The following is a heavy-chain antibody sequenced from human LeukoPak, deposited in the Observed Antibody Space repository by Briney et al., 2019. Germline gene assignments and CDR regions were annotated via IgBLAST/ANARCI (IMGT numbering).Heavy chain of an antibody. Sequence: GGSLRLSCAASGFTFSSYAMNWVRQAPGKGLEWISYISSDSGTIYYADSMKGRFTISRDNAKNSLYLQMNSLRAEDTAVYYCARDKLGIDYWGQGTLVTVSS. V-gene: IGHV3-48*01. CDR2: ISSDSGTI. D-gene: IGHD7-27*01. J-gene: IGHJ4*02. CDR3: ARDKLGIDY. CDR1: GFTFSSYA.